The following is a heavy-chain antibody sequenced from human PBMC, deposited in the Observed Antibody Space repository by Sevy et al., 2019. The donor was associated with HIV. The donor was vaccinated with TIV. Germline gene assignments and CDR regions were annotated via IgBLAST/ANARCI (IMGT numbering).Heavy chain of an antibody. Sequence: ASVKVSCKASGGTFSSYAISWVRQAPGQRLEWMGGIIPIFRTANYAQKFQGRVTITADESTSTAYMELSSLRSEDTAVYYCARDPFRREVAAATLYYYYYGMDVWGQGTTVTVSS. J-gene: IGHJ6*02. CDR1: GGTFSSYA. CDR2: IIPIFRTA. V-gene: IGHV1-69*13. D-gene: IGHD2-15*01. CDR3: ARDPFRREVAAATLYYYYYGMDV.